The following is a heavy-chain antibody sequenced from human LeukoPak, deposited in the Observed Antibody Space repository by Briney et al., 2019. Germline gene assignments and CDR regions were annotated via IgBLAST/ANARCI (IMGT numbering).Heavy chain of an antibody. CDR3: AKDRNTYCGGDCYHFDY. CDR1: GFTFSSYG. CDR2: ISYDGSNK. J-gene: IGHJ4*02. D-gene: IGHD2-21*02. Sequence: PGGSLRLSCAASGFTFSSYGMHWVRQAPGKGLEWVAVISYDGSNKYYADSVKGRFTISRDNSKNTLYLQMNSLRAEDTAVYYCAKDRNTYCGGDCYHFDYWGQGTLVTVSS. V-gene: IGHV3-30*18.